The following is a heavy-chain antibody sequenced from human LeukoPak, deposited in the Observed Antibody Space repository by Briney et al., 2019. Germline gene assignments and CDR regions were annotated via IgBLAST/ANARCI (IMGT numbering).Heavy chain of an antibody. V-gene: IGHV3-7*03. Sequence: GGSLRLSCAASGFTFSHYWMTWVRQAPGKGLQWVASIKQDGSEQYYLDSVEGRFIISRDDAKSSMNLQMNRLRAEDTAVYYCARGDLLGLTTGHFDYWGQGTLVTVSS. J-gene: IGHJ4*02. D-gene: IGHD4-11*01. CDR3: ARGDLLGLTTGHFDY. CDR2: IKQDGSEQ. CDR1: GFTFSHYW.